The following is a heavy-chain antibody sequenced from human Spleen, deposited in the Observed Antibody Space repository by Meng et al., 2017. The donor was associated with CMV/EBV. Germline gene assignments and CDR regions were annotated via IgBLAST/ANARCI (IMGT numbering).Heavy chain of an antibody. CDR1: GFTFSKWG. J-gene: IGHJ4*02. D-gene: IGHD3-10*01. Sequence: SCTASGFTFSKWGMHWVRQAPGKGLEWVAVIWYDGSEEYYADNVKGRFTISRDNYRHMLYLQMNNLRAEDTAVYYCAKAPYSGGFDSWGQGTLVTVSS. V-gene: IGHV3-33*03. CDR2: IWYDGSEE. CDR3: AKAPYSGGFDS.